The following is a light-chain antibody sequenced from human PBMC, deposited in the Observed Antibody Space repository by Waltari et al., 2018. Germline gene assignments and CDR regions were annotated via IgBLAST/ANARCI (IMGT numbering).Light chain of an antibody. J-gene: IGKJ1*01. CDR3: MQSLLALWT. V-gene: IGKV2-28*01. CDR1: QSLLHRNGNNY. CDR2: LGS. Sequence: DIVMTQSPFSLPVTPVQPASISGRASQSLLHRNGNNYFDWYLQKPGQAPQHLFYLGSNRASGVPDRFSASGSGTHFTLKISRVEAEDVGVYYCMQSLLALWTFGQGTKVEIK.